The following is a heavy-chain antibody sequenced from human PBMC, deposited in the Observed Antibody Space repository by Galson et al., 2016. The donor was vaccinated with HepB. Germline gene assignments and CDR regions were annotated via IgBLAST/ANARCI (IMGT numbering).Heavy chain of an antibody. CDR1: GYIFTNHA. CDR3: ARDLVDSSGWVDY. V-gene: IGHV1-18*04. CDR2: IDTKNGTT. D-gene: IGHD6-19*01. J-gene: IGHJ4*02. Sequence: SVKVSCKASGYIFTNHAFSWVRQAPGQSLEWMGWIDTKNGTTVYARKLQGRVTMTTDTSTNTAYMELTSLRSDDTAVYYCARDLVDSSGWVDYWGQGTLVTVSS.